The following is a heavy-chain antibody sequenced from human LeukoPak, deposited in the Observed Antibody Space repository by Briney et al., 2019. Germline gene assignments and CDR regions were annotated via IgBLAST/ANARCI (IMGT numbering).Heavy chain of an antibody. Sequence: SETLSLTCAVYGGSFSGYYWSWIRQPPGKGLEWIGEINHSGSTNYNPSLESRVTISVDTSKNQFSLKLSSVTAADTAVYYCANSLISSGWYYFDYWGQGALVTVSS. V-gene: IGHV4-34*01. CDR2: INHSGST. CDR1: GGSFSGYY. D-gene: IGHD6-19*01. J-gene: IGHJ4*02. CDR3: ANSLISSGWYYFDY.